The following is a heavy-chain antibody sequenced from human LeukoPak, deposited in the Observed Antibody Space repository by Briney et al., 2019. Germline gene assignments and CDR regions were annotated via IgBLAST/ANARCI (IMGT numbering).Heavy chain of an antibody. J-gene: IGHJ5*02. CDR2: IYYSGST. Sequence: SETLSLTCTVSGGSISSYYWSWIRQPPGKGLEWIGYIYYSGSTNYNPSLKSRVTISVDTSKNQFSLKLSSVTAADTAVYYCAREGYCSGGSCYAGGNWFDPWGQGTLVTVSS. D-gene: IGHD2-15*01. V-gene: IGHV4-59*01. CDR1: GGSISSYY. CDR3: AREGYCSGGSCYAGGNWFDP.